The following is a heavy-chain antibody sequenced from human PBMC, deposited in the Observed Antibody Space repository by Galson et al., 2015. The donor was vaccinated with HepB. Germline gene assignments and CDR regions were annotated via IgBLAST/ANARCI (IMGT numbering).Heavy chain of an antibody. V-gene: IGHV3-33*01. CDR3: ARDRAEIDH. CDR1: GLTFSDSG. CDR2: IWYDGSNK. J-gene: IGHJ4*02. Sequence: SLRLSCAVSGLTFSDSGMHWVRQAPGKGLDWVAVIWYDGSNKYYADAVKGRFTISRDNSKNILYLQMNNLGVEDTAVYYCARDRAEIDHWGQGTLVTVSS. D-gene: IGHD1-26*01.